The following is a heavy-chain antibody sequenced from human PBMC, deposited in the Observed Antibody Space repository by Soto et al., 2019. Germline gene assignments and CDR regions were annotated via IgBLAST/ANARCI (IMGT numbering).Heavy chain of an antibody. J-gene: IGHJ4*02. CDR1: GYTFSAYY. CDR3: ARGGTFAYDTSGYSVY. D-gene: IGHD3-22*01. V-gene: IGHV1-2*02. Sequence: ASVKVSCKTSGYTFSAYYMHWVRQAPGQGLEWMGWINPKSGGTLYAQKFQCRVTMTRDTSISTAYMELSRLRSDDTAVYYCARGGTFAYDTSGYSVYWGQGTLVTVSS. CDR2: INPKSGGT.